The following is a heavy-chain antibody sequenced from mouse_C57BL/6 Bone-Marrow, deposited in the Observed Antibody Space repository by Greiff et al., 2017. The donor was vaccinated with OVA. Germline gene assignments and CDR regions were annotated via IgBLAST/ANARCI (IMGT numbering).Heavy chain of an antibody. CDR3: ARHGYYGSSTYWYFDV. CDR1: EYEFPSHD. CDR2: INSDGGST. Sequence: DVKLQESGGGLVQPGESLKLSCESNEYEFPSHDMSWVRKTPEKRLELVAAINSDGGSTYYPDTMERRFIISRDNTKKTLYLQMSSLRSEDTALYYCARHGYYGSSTYWYFDVWGTGTTVTVSS. J-gene: IGHJ1*03. D-gene: IGHD1-1*01. V-gene: IGHV5-2*01.